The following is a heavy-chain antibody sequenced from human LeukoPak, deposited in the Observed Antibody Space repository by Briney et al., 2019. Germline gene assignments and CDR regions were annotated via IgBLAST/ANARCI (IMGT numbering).Heavy chain of an antibody. CDR3: ARESVSSSFDY. CDR2: ISYDGSNK. Sequence: GSLRLSCAASGFTFSSYGMHWVRQAPGKGLEWVAVISYDGSNKYYADSVKGRFTISRDNSKNTLYLQMNSLRAEDTAVYYCARESVSSSFDYWGQGTLVTVSS. CDR1: GFTFSSYG. J-gene: IGHJ4*02. V-gene: IGHV3-30*03. D-gene: IGHD6-13*01.